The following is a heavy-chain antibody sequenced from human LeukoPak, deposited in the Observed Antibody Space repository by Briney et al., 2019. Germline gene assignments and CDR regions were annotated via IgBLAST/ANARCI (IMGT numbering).Heavy chain of an antibody. J-gene: IGHJ4*02. CDR2: IYYSGSA. Sequence: PSETLSLTCTVSGGSINSGAYYWTWIRQPPGKGLEWIGAIYYSGSAYYNPSLKSRVTISVDTSKNQFSLKVTSVTAADTAVYYCARAYGARPYYYFDYWGQGTLVTVSS. V-gene: IGHV4-39*01. D-gene: IGHD4-17*01. CDR3: ARAYGARPYYYFDY. CDR1: GGSINSGAYY.